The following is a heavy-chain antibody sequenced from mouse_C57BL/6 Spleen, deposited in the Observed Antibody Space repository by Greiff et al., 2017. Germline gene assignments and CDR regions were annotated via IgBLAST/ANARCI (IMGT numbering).Heavy chain of an antibody. D-gene: IGHD1-1*01. CDR2: IDPEDGDT. CDR1: GFNIKDYY. CDR3: TRYYYEGYFDV. J-gene: IGHJ1*03. Sequence: VQLKQSGAELVRPGASVKLSCTASGFNIKDYYMHWVKQRPEQGLEWIGRIDPEDGDTEYAPKFQGKATMTADTSSNTAYLQLSSLTSEDTAVYYCTRYYYEGYFDVWGTGTTVTVSS. V-gene: IGHV14-1*01.